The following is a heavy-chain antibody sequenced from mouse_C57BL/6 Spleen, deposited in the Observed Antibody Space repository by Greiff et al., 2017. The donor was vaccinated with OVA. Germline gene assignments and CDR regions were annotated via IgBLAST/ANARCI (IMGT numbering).Heavy chain of an antibody. CDR3: SRSGGYSSSMDY. D-gene: IGHD2-3*01. V-gene: IGHV1-52*01. CDR2: IDPSDSAT. CDR1: GYTFTSYW. J-gene: IGHJ4*01. Sequence: QVQLQQPGAELVRPGSSVKLSCKASGYTFTSYWMHWVKQRPIQGLEWIGNIDPSDSATHYNQKFKDKATLPVDKSSSTAYMQLSSLTSEDSAVYYCSRSGGYSSSMDYWGQGTAVTVSA.